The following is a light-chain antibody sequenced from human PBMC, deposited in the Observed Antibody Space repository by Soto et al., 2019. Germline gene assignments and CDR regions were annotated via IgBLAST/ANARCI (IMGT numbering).Light chain of an antibody. CDR1: QTVSRY. J-gene: IGKJ4*01. Sequence: VLTQSPATLSLSPGERATLSCRASQTVSRYVAWYQQKPGQAPRLLIYYASNRAAGIPARFSGSGSGTDYTLTSSSLEPEDFAVYYCQQRSTWPFLTFGGGTKVEI. V-gene: IGKV3-11*01. CDR3: QQRSTWPFLT. CDR2: YAS.